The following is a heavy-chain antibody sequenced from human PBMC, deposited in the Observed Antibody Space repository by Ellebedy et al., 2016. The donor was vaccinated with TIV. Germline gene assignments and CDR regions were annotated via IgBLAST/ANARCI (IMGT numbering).Heavy chain of an antibody. CDR2: INPSGGST. D-gene: IGHD3-9*01. Sequence: AASVKVSCKASGYTFTSYYIYWLRQAPGQGLEWMGIINPSGGSTSYAQKFQGRVTMTRDTSTSTVYMELNSLRSEDTAVYYCARVNFIDWQQFYFDYWGQGSLVTVSS. CDR1: GYTFTSYY. CDR3: ARVNFIDWQQFYFDY. V-gene: IGHV1-46*01. J-gene: IGHJ4*02.